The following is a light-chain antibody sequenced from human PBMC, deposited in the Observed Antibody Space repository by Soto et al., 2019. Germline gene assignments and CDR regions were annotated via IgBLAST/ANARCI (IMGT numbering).Light chain of an antibody. CDR1: SSDVGTYNY. V-gene: IGLV2-14*01. Sequence: HSVLTQPASVSGSPGQSITFSCTGTSSDVGTYNYVSWYQQHPGKAPKLMIYAVSNRPSGVANRFSGSKSGNTASLSISELQAEDEADYDCSSYTSISTLVVFGGGTQLTVL. CDR2: AVS. CDR3: SSYTSISTLVV. J-gene: IGLJ2*01.